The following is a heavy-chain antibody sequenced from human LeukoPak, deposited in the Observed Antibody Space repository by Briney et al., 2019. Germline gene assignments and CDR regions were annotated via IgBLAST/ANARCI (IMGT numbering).Heavy chain of an antibody. Sequence: GASVKVSCKASGYTFTSYGIRWVRQAPRQGLEWMGWISAYNGNPNYAQKLQGRVTMTTDTSTSTAYMELRSLRSDDTAVYYCARVGTLSDRYYFDYWGQGTLVTVSS. D-gene: IGHD3-10*01. CDR1: GYTFTSYG. CDR3: ARVGTLSDRYYFDY. V-gene: IGHV1-18*01. J-gene: IGHJ4*02. CDR2: ISAYNGNP.